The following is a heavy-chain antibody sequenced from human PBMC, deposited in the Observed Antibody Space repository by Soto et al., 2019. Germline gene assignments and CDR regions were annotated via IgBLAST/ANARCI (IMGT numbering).Heavy chain of an antibody. CDR2: IFSNDEK. CDR3: ARILLPYYDFWSGYSYFDY. D-gene: IGHD3-3*01. J-gene: IGHJ4*02. V-gene: IGHV2-26*01. Sequence: QVTLKESGPVLVKPTETLTLTCTVSGCSLSNARMGVSWIRQPPGKALEWLAHIFSNDEKSYSTSLKSRLTISKDTSKSQVVLTMTNMDPVDTATYYCARILLPYYDFWSGYSYFDYWGQGTLVTVSS. CDR1: GCSLSNARMG.